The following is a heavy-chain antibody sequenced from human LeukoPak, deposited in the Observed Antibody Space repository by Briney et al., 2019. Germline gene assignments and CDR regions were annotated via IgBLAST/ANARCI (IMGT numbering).Heavy chain of an antibody. CDR1: GGSISSSSYY. CDR3: AREQWYYDSSGRYDAFDI. CDR2: IYYSGST. V-gene: IGHV4-39*07. Sequence: PSETLSLTCTVSGGSISSSSYYWGWIRQPPGKGLEWIGSIYYSGSTYYNPSLKSRVTISVDTSKNQFSLKLSSVTAADTAVYYCAREQWYYDSSGRYDAFDIWGQGTMVTVSS. J-gene: IGHJ3*02. D-gene: IGHD3-22*01.